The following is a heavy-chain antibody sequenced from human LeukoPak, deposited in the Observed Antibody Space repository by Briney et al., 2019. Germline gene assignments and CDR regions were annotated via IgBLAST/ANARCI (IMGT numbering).Heavy chain of an antibody. D-gene: IGHD2-15*01. J-gene: IGHJ6*04. CDR2: ISYDGSNK. CDR1: GFTFCSYG. V-gene: IGHV3-30*18. CDR3: AKSPIGYWGDFYYGMDI. Sequence: GRSLRLSCAASGFTFCSYGMHWVRQAPGKGLEWVAVISYDGSNKYYADSVKGRFTISRDNSKNTLYLQMNSLRAEDTAVYYCAKSPIGYWGDFYYGMDIWGKGTTVTVSS.